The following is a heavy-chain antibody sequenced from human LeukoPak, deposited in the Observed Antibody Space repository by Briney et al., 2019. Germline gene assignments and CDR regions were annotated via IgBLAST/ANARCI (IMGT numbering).Heavy chain of an antibody. J-gene: IGHJ6*02. CDR1: GFTFSDYY. D-gene: IGHD6-13*01. Sequence: GGSLRLSCAASGFTFSDYYMSWIRQVPGKGLEWVSYISTSSSYTNYADSVKGRFTISRDNAKNSLYLQMNSLRAEDTAVCYCARVGPRLAAAANNYYYYYGLDVWGQGTAVTVSS. CDR2: ISTSSSYT. V-gene: IGHV3-11*06. CDR3: ARVGPRLAAAANNYYYYYGLDV.